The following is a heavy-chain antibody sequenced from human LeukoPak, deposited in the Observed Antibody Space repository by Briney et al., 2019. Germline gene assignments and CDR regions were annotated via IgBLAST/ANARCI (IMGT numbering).Heavy chain of an antibody. CDR2: INWNGDTT. CDR1: GFTFSSYE. CDR3: ARRVATLDYYYYMDV. D-gene: IGHD5-12*01. V-gene: IGHV3-20*04. Sequence: PGGSLRLSCAASGFTFSSYEMNWVRQAPGKGLEWVSGINWNGDTTGYADSVKGRFTISRDNSKNSLYLQMNRLRAEDTALYYCARRVATLDYYYYMDVWGKGTTVTVSS. J-gene: IGHJ6*03.